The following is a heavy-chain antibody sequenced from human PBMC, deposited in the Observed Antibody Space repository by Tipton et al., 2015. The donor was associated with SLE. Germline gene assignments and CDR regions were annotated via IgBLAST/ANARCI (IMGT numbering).Heavy chain of an antibody. D-gene: IGHD6-19*01. CDR2: ISSSSSYT. J-gene: IGHJ2*01. CDR1: GFTFSDYY. Sequence: GSLRLSCAASGFTFSDYYMSWIRQAPGKGLEWVSYISSSSSYTNYADSVKGRFTISRDNAKNSLYLQMNSLRAEDTAVYYCARKSSGWYGGWYFDLWGRGTLVTVSS. V-gene: IGHV3-11*03. CDR3: ARKSSGWYGGWYFDL.